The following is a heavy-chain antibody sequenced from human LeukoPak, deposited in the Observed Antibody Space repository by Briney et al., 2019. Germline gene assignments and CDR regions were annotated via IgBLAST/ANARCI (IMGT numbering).Heavy chain of an antibody. CDR3: AKAQTAAAGPTRFDY. CDR2: ISWNSGTI. J-gene: IGHJ4*02. CDR1: GFTFDDYA. Sequence: GGSLRLSCAASGFTFDDYAMHWVRQAPGKGLEWVSGISWNSGTIGYADSVKGRFTISRDNAKNSLYLQMNSLRGEDTALYYCAKAQTAAAGPTRFDYWGQGTLVTVSS. D-gene: IGHD6-13*01. V-gene: IGHV3-9*01.